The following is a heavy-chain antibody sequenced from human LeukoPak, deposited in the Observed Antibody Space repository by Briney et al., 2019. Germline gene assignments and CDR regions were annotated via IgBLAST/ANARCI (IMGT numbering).Heavy chain of an antibody. CDR2: ISGSGGST. CDR3: AKCSGGYSGYDDY. V-gene: IGHV3-23*01. CDR1: GFTFSSYS. D-gene: IGHD5-12*01. Sequence: GGSLRLSCAASGFTFSSYSMNWVRQAPGKGLEWVSGISGSGGSTYYADSVKGRFTISRDESKNTLYLQMNSLRAEDTAVYYCAKCSGGYSGYDDYWGQGTLVTVSS. J-gene: IGHJ4*02.